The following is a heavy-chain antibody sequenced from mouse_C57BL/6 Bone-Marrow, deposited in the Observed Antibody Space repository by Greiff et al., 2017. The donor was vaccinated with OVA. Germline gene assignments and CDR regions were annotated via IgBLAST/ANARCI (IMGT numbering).Heavy chain of an antibody. CDR2: IYPGSGST. D-gene: IGHD1-1*01. J-gene: IGHJ1*03. Sequence: QVQLQQPGAELVKPGASVKMSCKASGYTFTSYWITWVKQRPGQGLEWIGDIYPGSGSTNYNEKFKSKATLTVDTSSSTAYMQLSSLTSEDSAVYYCARALVYYYGSNWYFDVWGTETTVTVSS. CDR1: GYTFTSYW. V-gene: IGHV1-55*01. CDR3: ARALVYYYGSNWYFDV.